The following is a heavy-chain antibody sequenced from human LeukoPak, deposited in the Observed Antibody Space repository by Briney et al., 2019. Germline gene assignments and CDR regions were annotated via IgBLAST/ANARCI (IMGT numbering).Heavy chain of an antibody. CDR2: MNPNSGDT. CDR3: ARPRSAYYDSSGYDF. V-gene: IGHV1-8*01. D-gene: IGHD3-22*01. CDR1: GYTFTRYD. Sequence: ASVKVSSKASGYTFTRYDINWVRQTAGQGLEWMGWMNPNSGDTGYIQNFQGRVTMTRDTSISTAYMELSSLRSEDTGVYYCARPRSAYYDSSGYDFWGQGTLVTVSS. J-gene: IGHJ4*02.